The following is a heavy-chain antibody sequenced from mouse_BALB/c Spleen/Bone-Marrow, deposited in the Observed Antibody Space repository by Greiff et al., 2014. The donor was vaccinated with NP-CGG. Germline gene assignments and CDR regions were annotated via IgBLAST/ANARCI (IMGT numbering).Heavy chain of an antibody. CDR1: GYSFTTYW. V-gene: IGHV1-74*01. CDR2: IHPSDSET. D-gene: IGHD2-2*01. Sequence: VQLQQSGTEVVRPGASVKLSCKASGYSFTTYWMNWVKQRPGQGLEWIGMIHPSDSETRLNQKFKDKATLTVDKSSSTAYMQLNSPTSEDSAVYYCAREKVYYGFSWFAYWGQGTLVTVSA. J-gene: IGHJ3*01. CDR3: AREKVYYGFSWFAY.